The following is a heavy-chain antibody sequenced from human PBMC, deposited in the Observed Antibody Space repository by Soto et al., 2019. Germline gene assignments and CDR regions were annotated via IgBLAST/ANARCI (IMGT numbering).Heavy chain of an antibody. Sequence: PGGSLRLSCAASGFTFRNNVLSWVRQAPGKGLDWVSGITGSGRDTYYADSVKGQFTISRDNSKNMVFLQMNSLRAEDTALYYCAKNGLDNSPSAIDSWGPGTLVTVPS. V-gene: IGHV3-23*01. CDR2: ITGSGRDT. CDR1: GFTFRNNV. CDR3: AKNGLDNSPSAIDS. D-gene: IGHD2-8*01. J-gene: IGHJ4*02.